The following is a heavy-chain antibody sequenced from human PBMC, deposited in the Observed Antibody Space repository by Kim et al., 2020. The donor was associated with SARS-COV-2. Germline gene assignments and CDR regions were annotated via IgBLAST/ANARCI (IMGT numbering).Heavy chain of an antibody. CDR1: GFTFSSSW. J-gene: IGHJ3*02. CDR2: IKPDGSDT. V-gene: IGHV3-7*01. D-gene: IGHD3-22*01. CDR3: ARDPYSYDRSTYYFGAFDI. Sequence: GGSLRLSCAASGFTFSSSWMSWVRQAPGKGLEWVGNIKPDGSDTYYVDSVKGRFTISRDNAKNSLYLQMNSLRAGDTALYYCARDPYSYDRSTYYFGAFDIWGQGTMVTVSS.